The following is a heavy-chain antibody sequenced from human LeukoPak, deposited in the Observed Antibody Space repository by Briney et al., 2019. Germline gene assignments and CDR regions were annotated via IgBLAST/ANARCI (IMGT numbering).Heavy chain of an antibody. CDR2: IKQDGSET. Sequence: GGSLRLSCAASGYTFSIYWMNWVRQAPRQGLEWVASIKQDGSETYYMESVQGRFTISRDNDMNFLYLQLSSLRAEDTAVYYCTRENSGSLSLEYWGQGTLVTVSS. D-gene: IGHD1-26*01. V-gene: IGHV3-7*01. J-gene: IGHJ4*02. CDR3: TRENSGSLSLEY. CDR1: GYTFSIYW.